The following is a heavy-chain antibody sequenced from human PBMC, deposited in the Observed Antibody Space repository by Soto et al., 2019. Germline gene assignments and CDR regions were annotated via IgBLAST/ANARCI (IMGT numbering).Heavy chain of an antibody. Sequence: SGGSLRLSCAASGFTFSNAWMSWVRQAPGKGLEWVSRIKSKTDGGTTDYAAPVKGRFTISRDDSKNTLYLQMNSLKTEDTAVYYCTTEDGPTFDYWGQGTLVTVSS. CDR1: GFTFSNAW. CDR3: TTEDGPTFDY. CDR2: IKSKTDGGTT. V-gene: IGHV3-15*01. D-gene: IGHD4-17*01. J-gene: IGHJ4*02.